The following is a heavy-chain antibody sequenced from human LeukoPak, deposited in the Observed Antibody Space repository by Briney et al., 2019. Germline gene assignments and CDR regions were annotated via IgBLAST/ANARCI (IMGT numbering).Heavy chain of an antibody. CDR3: VRDGEGVAISVNYWFDP. Sequence: ASVKVSCKASGFTFTNYDISWVRQATGQGLDWIGWMNPRNGNTGYAQKFQGRVTMTRDTSISTAYMELRSLRSEDTAVYYCVRDGEGVAISVNYWFDPWGQGTLVTVSS. CDR2: MNPRNGNT. D-gene: IGHD3-10*01. CDR1: GFTFTNYD. J-gene: IGHJ5*02. V-gene: IGHV1-8*01.